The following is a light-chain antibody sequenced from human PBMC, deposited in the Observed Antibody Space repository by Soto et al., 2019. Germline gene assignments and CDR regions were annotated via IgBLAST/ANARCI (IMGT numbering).Light chain of an antibody. Sequence: EIVLTQSPATLSSFPGDRVTLSCRASQYINTRLAWYQHRPGQAPRLLIYQTSIRAADIPARFSGSGSGTDFTLTISRLEPEDFAVYYCHQYATSPWTLGQGTKVDIK. J-gene: IGKJ1*01. CDR1: QYINTR. CDR3: HQYATSPWT. V-gene: IGKV3-20*01. CDR2: QTS.